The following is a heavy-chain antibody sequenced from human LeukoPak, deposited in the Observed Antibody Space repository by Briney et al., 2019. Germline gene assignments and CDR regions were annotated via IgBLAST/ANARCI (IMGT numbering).Heavy chain of an antibody. Sequence: GGSLRLSCAASGFTFSSYAMSWVRQAPGKGLGWVSAISGSGGSTYYADSVKGRFTIPRDNSKNTLYLQMNSLRAEDTAVYYCALLDTAYAFDIWGQGTMVTVSS. CDR2: ISGSGGST. V-gene: IGHV3-23*01. D-gene: IGHD5-18*01. CDR1: GFTFSSYA. CDR3: ALLDTAYAFDI. J-gene: IGHJ3*02.